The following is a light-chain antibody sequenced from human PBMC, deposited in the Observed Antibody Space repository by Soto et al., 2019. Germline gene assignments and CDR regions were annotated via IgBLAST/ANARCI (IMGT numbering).Light chain of an antibody. J-gene: IGLJ2*01. CDR3: SSYAGTSSFVL. CDR2: DVS. Sequence: QSALTQPRSVSGSPGQSVTISCTGTSGDVGYYNYVSWYQQLPGKAPKLMIFDVSKRPSGVPDRFSGSKSGSTASLTIAGLRAEDEAHYFCSSYAGTSSFVLFGGRTKVTVL. CDR1: SGDVGYYNY. V-gene: IGLV2-11*01.